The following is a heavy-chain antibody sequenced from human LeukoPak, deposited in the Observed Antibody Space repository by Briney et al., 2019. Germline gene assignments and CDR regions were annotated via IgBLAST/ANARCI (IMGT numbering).Heavy chain of an antibody. J-gene: IGHJ4*02. Sequence: SETLSLTCTVSGGSISSSSYYWGWIRQPPGKGLEWTGSLYYSGSTYYNPSLKSRVTISVDTSKNQFSLKLSSVTAADTAVYYCAGPRQFDSSGDYYAERACDYWGEGTLVTVSS. V-gene: IGHV4-39*01. CDR1: GGSISSSSYY. D-gene: IGHD3-22*01. CDR2: LYYSGST. CDR3: AGPRQFDSSGDYYAERACDY.